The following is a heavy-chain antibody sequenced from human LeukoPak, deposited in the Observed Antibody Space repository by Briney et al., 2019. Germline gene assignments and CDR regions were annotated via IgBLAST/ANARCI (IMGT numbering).Heavy chain of an antibody. CDR1: GFTVSSNY. Sequence: GGSLRLSCAASGFTVSSNYMSWVRQAPGKGLEWVSVIYSGGSTYYADSVKGRFTISRDNSKNTLYLQMNSLRAEDTAVYYCARDRSDGGGYYGSGSYPAFDYWGQGTLVTVSS. V-gene: IGHV3-66*01. CDR2: IYSGGST. CDR3: ARDRSDGGGYYGSGSYPAFDY. J-gene: IGHJ4*02. D-gene: IGHD3-10*01.